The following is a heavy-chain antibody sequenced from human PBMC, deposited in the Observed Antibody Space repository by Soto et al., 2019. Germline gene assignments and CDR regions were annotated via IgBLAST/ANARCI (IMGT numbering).Heavy chain of an antibody. J-gene: IGHJ6*02. CDR3: ARVLITGYSSGWYSYYYYGMDV. CDR1: GFTFSSYA. V-gene: IGHV3-30-3*01. CDR2: ISYDGSNK. D-gene: IGHD6-19*01. Sequence: QVQLVESGGGVVQPGRSLRLSCAASGFTFSSYAMHWVRQAPGKGLEWVAVISYDGSNKYYADSVKGRFTISRDNSKNTLYLQMNSLRAEDTAAYYCARVLITGYSSGWYSYYYYGMDVWGQGTTVTVSS.